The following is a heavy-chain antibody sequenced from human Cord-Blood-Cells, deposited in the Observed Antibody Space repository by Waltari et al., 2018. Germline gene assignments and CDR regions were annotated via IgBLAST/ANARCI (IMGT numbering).Heavy chain of an antibody. CDR3: ARALESGSCPDY. CDR2: IWYDGSNK. J-gene: IGHJ4*02. D-gene: IGHD1-26*01. V-gene: IGHV3-33*01. CDR1: GFTFSSYG. Sequence: QVQLVESGGGVVQPGRSLRLSCAASGFTFSSYGMHRARQAPGKGLEWVAVIWYDGSNKYYADSVKGRFTISRDNSKNTLYLQMNSLRAEDTAVYYCARALESGSCPDYWGQGTLVTVSS.